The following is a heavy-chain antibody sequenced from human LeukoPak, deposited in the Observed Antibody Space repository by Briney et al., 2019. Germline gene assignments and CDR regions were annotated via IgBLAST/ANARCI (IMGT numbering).Heavy chain of an antibody. CDR1: GFTFGDYA. Sequence: GGSLRLSCTASGFTFGDYAMSWFRQAPGKGLEWVGRIKSKIDGGTSDYAAPVQGRFTISRDDSKNILYLQMNSLKIEDTAVYYCATDPGEWEPIWGQGTMVTVSS. CDR3: ATDPGEWEPI. V-gene: IGHV3-15*01. D-gene: IGHD1-26*01. CDR2: IKSKIDGGTS. J-gene: IGHJ3*02.